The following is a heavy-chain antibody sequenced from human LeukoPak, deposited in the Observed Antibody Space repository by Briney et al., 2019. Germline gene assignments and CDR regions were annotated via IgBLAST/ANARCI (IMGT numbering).Heavy chain of an antibody. V-gene: IGHV1-2*02. CDR2: INPNSGGT. CDR3: ARDSEGGKGYCSGGSCPWFDAFDI. J-gene: IGHJ3*02. Sequence: ASVKVSCKATGYTFTGYYMHWVRQAPGQGLEWMGWINPNSGGTNYAQKFQGRVTMTRDTSISTAYMDLSRLRSDDTAVYYCARDSEGGKGYCSGGSCPWFDAFDIWGQGTMVTVSS. D-gene: IGHD2-15*01. CDR1: GYTFTGYY.